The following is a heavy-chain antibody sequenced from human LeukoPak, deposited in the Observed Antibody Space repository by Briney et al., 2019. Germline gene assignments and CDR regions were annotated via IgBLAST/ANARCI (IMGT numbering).Heavy chain of an antibody. CDR3: AKGGLVHRFDP. CDR2: ISGSGDNT. Sequence: GGSLRRSCAASGFTFSSYAMSWVRQAPGKGLEWVSGISGSGDNTYYADSVKGRFTISRDNSKNTLYLQMNSLRADDTAVYYCAKGGLVHRFDPWGQGTLVTVSS. V-gene: IGHV3-23*01. J-gene: IGHJ5*02. CDR1: GFTFSSYA.